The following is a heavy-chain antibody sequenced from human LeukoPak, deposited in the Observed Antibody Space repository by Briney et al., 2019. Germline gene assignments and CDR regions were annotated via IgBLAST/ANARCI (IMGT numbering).Heavy chain of an antibody. CDR1: GYTFTSYG. CDR3: ARDRNDYGDYNWFDP. V-gene: IGHV1-18*01. D-gene: IGHD4-17*01. CDR2: ISAYNGNT. Sequence: ASVKVSCKASGYTFTSYGISWVRQAPGQGLEWMGWISAYNGNTNYAQKLQGRVTMTTDTSTSTAYMGLRSLRSDDTAVYYCARDRNDYGDYNWFDPWGQGTLVTVSS. J-gene: IGHJ5*02.